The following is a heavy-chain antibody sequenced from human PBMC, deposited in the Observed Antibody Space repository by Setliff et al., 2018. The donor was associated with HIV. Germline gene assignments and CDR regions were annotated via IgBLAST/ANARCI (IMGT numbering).Heavy chain of an antibody. V-gene: IGHV3-48*01. J-gene: IGHJ3*02. CDR1: GSTFNTYS. CDR2: ISSGSRTI. CDR3: ARARLNYGVELLDAFDI. D-gene: IGHD4-17*01. Sequence: GGSLRLSCAASGSTFNTYSMNWVRQAPGKGLEWVSYISSGSRTIYYADSVKGRFTISRDNAKNSLFLQMSRLRVEDTARYYCARARLNYGVELLDAFDIWGQGTMVTVSS.